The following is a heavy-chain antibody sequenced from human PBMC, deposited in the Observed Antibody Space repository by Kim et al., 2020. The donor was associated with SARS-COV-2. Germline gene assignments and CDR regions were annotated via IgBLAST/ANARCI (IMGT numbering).Heavy chain of an antibody. Sequence: ASVKVSCKASGYTFTSYYMHWVRQAPGQGLEWMGIINPSGGSTSYAQKFQGRVTMTRDTSTSTVYMELSSLRSEDTAVYYCARDIGFASKYNWFDPWGQGTLVTVSS. V-gene: IGHV1-46*01. CDR3: ARDIGFASKYNWFDP. J-gene: IGHJ5*02. CDR1: GYTFTSYY. CDR2: INPSGGST. D-gene: IGHD3-10*01.